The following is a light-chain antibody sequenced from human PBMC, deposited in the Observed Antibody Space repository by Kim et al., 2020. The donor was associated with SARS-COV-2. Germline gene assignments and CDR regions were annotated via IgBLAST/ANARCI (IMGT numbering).Light chain of an antibody. CDR1: QRIDNF. J-gene: IGKJ4*01. CDR2: STS. Sequence: ASVGDRVTITCRASQRIDNFVSWYQQKPGKAPKLLIYSTSTLHSGVPSRFSGSGSGTGFTLTISTLQPEDFATYYCQQSYSTPLTFGGGTKVDIK. V-gene: IGKV1-39*01. CDR3: QQSYSTPLT.